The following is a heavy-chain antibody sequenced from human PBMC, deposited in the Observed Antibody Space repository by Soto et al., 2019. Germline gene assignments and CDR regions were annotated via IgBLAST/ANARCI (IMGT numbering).Heavy chain of an antibody. J-gene: IGHJ5*02. CDR3: ARDGFKTGTTSWFDP. D-gene: IGHD1-7*01. CDR1: GGSISSGGYS. V-gene: IGHV4-30-2*01. CDR2: IYHSGST. Sequence: SETLSLTCTVSGGSISSGGYSWSWIRQPPGKGLEWIGYIYHSGSTYYNPSLKSRVTISVDRSKNQFSLKLSSVTAADTAVYYCARDGFKTGTTSWFDPWGQGTLVPVSP.